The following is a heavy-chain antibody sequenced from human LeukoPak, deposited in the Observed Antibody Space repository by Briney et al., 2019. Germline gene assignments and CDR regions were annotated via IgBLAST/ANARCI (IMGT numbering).Heavy chain of an antibody. J-gene: IGHJ4*02. CDR1: GFTFSSYA. V-gene: IGHV3-73*01. Sequence: GGSLRLSCAASGFTFSSYAMHWVRQAPGKGLEWVGRIRNKANNYATTYAASVRGRFTISRDDSKNTAYLQMNSLKTEDTALYYCATSSNAYNDHWGQGTLVTVSS. D-gene: IGHD5-24*01. CDR3: ATSSNAYNDH. CDR2: IRNKANNYAT.